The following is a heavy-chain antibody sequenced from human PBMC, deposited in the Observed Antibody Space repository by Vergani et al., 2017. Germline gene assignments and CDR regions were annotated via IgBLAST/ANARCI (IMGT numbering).Heavy chain of an antibody. D-gene: IGHD4-11*01. J-gene: IGHJ6*03. V-gene: IGHV4-34*01. CDR1: GGSFTSYH. CDR2: IDHTGRP. Sequence: QVQLQQWGGGLLKPSETLSLTCVVNGGSFTSYHWTWIRPSPGEGLEWVGDIDHTGRPDYNPSLKSRRTMSVDKSRNQFSLTLNSLTATDTAIYFCARVNTETNGHLYYYYYMDVWGQGTAVTVS. CDR3: ARVNTETNGHLYYYYYMDV.